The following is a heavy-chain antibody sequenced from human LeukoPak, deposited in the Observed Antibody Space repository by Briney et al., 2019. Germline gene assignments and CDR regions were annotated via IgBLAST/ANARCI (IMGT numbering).Heavy chain of an antibody. CDR3: ARDWNYYSC. CDR2: ITSSSGSI. J-gene: IGHJ4*02. D-gene: IGHD1-1*01. V-gene: IGHV3-21*01. Sequence: GGSLRLSCAASGFTFSSYSMNWVRQAPGKGLEWVSSITSSSGSIYYADSVKGRFTISRDNAKNSLYLQMNSLRPEDTAVYYCARDWNYYSCWGRGTLVTVSS. CDR1: GFTFSSYS.